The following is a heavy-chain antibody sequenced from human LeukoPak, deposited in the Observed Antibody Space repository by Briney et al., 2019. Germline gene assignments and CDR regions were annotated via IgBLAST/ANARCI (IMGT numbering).Heavy chain of an antibody. D-gene: IGHD6-19*01. CDR2: IYSGGRT. CDR3: ARERAVAGLFDY. J-gene: IGHJ4*02. V-gene: IGHV3-66*01. CDR1: GFTFSSYE. Sequence: GGSLRLSCAASGFTFSSYEMNWVRQAPGKGLEWVSVIYSGGRTYYADSVKGRFTISRDNSKNTLYLQMNSLRAEDTAVYYCARERAVAGLFDYWGQGTLVTVSS.